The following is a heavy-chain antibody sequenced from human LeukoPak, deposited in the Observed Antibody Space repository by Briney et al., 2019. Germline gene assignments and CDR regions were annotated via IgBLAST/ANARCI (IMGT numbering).Heavy chain of an antibody. D-gene: IGHD1-20*01. CDR1: GFTFSSYW. CDR2: IKQDGSEK. Sequence: PGGSLRLSCAASGFTFSSYWMSWVRQAPGKGLEWVANIKQDGSEKYYVDSVKGRFTISRDNAKNSLYLQMNSLRAEDTAVYYCARLGITGPHDAFDIWGQGTMVTVSS. J-gene: IGHJ3*02. CDR3: ARLGITGPHDAFDI. V-gene: IGHV3-7*01.